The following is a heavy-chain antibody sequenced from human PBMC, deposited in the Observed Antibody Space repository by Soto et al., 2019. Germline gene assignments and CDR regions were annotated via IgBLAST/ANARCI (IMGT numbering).Heavy chain of an antibody. CDR1: GVSIKAYY. J-gene: IGHJ5*02. CDR3: ARDDYYDSNNWFDP. Sequence: SEPLSLTCAVSGVSIKAYYWSWIRKPAGXGLEWXALIXXXGXAXXXTXXXXRVTMSVDTSKNQVSLKLTSVTAADAGVYYCARDDYYDSNNWFDPWGQGILVTVSS. V-gene: IGHV4-4*07. CDR2: IXXXGXA. D-gene: IGHD3-9*01.